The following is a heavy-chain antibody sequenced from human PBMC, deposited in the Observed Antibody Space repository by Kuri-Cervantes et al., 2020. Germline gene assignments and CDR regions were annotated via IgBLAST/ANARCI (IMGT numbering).Heavy chain of an antibody. J-gene: IGHJ4*02. CDR1: GFTFSSYW. D-gene: IGHD6-13*01. CDR3: AKEVAAARNY. CDR2: IKHDGSQE. Sequence: GESLKISCAASGFTFSSYWMSWARQAPGKGLEWVANIKHDGSQEYYVDSVKGRFTISRDNSKNTLYLQMNSLRAEDTAVYYCAKEVAAARNYWGQGTLVTVSS. V-gene: IGHV3-7*03.